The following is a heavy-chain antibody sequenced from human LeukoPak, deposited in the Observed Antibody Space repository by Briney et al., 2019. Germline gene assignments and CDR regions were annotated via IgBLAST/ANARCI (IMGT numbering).Heavy chain of an antibody. D-gene: IGHD2-2*01. V-gene: IGHV4-34*01. CDR1: GGSFSGYY. Sequence: PSETLSLTCAVYGGSFSGYYWSWLRQPPGKGLEWLGEINHSGSTNYNPSLKSRVTISVDTSKNQFSLKLSSVTAADTAVYYCARGGTSGYSSTRHFWGGNYYFDYWGQGSLVTVSS. J-gene: IGHJ4*02. CDR2: INHSGST. CDR3: ARGGTSGYSSTRHFWGGNYYFDY.